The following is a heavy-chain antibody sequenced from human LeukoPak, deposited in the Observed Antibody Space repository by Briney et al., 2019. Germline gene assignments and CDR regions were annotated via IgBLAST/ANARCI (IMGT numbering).Heavy chain of an antibody. CDR1: GFTFSSYG. D-gene: IGHD6-19*01. Sequence: PGGSLRLSCAASGFTFSSYGMHWVRQAPGKGLEWVALISYDGSNNHYADSVKGRFTISRDNSKNTLYLQMNYLRVEDTAVYYCATNSEPVAGQYWGQGTLVTVSS. CDR2: ISYDGSNN. V-gene: IGHV3-30*03. J-gene: IGHJ4*02. CDR3: ATNSEPVAGQY.